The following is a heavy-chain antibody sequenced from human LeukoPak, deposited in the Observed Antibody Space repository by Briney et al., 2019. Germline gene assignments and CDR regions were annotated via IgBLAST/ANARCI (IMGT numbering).Heavy chain of an antibody. CDR1: GGSISSYY. V-gene: IGHV4-59*12. J-gene: IGHJ4*02. Sequence: SETLSLTCTVSGGSISSYYWSWIRQPPGKGLEWIGYIYYSGSTNYNPSLKSRVTISVDTSKNQFSLKLSSVTAADTAVYYCARGSSGYYPNFVYWGQGTLVTVSS. CDR3: ARGSSGYYPNFVY. D-gene: IGHD3-22*01. CDR2: IYYSGST.